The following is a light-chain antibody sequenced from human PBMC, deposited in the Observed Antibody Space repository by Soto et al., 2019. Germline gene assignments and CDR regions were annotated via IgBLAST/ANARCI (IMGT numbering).Light chain of an antibody. Sequence: DIQMTQSPSTLSASVGDRVTITCRASQSIDTWLAWYQHKPGKAPKLLIYKASTLKSGVPSRFSGSGSGTEFTLTISSLQPDDFATYYCQHYNSYSEAFGQGTKVDI. CDR3: QHYNSYSEA. V-gene: IGKV1-5*03. J-gene: IGKJ1*01. CDR2: KAS. CDR1: QSIDTW.